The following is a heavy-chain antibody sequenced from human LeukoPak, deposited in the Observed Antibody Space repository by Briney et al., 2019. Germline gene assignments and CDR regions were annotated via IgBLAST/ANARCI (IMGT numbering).Heavy chain of an antibody. CDR1: GFKFDDYA. Sequence: GGSLRLSCAASGFKFDDYAMHLVRQVPGKGLEWVAGITWNSDFIAFADSLKGRFSISRDNGKNSLFLQMNSLTPEDTAFHYCTKDVADYVWGEYRHFDKWGQGALVTVSS. D-gene: IGHD3-16*01. CDR2: ITWNSDFI. CDR3: TKDVADYVWGEYRHFDK. V-gene: IGHV3-9*01. J-gene: IGHJ4*02.